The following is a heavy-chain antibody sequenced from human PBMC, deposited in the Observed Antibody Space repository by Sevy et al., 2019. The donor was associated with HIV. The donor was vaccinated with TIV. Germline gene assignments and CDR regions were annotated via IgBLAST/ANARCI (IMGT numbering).Heavy chain of an antibody. J-gene: IGHJ4*02. D-gene: IGHD3-3*01. CDR1: GFIYGDYA. CDR3: TRGGSMTILSPWDY. V-gene: IGHV3-49*04. Sequence: GGSLRLSCIASGFIYGDYAMNWVRQAPGKGLEWVGFIRRKAFGGTTQYAATVKGRFTISRDDSKSIAYLQMNSLKTGDTAVYYCTRGGSMTILSPWDYWGQGTLVTVSS. CDR2: IRRKAFGGTT.